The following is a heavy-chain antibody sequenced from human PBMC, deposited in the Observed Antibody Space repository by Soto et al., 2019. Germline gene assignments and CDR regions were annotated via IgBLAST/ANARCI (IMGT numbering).Heavy chain of an antibody. V-gene: IGHV5-51*01. CDR1: GYSFTSYW. CDR3: ARHLYTAYTVTKYYYYYGMDV. Sequence: CGSLKSSWQGSGYSFTSYWIGWLLQVPGKGREGVGIIYPGDSDTRYSPSLQGQVTISADKSISTAYLQWSSLKASDTAMYYCARHLYTAYTVTKYYYYYGMDVWGQGTTVTVPS. D-gene: IGHD4-4*01. J-gene: IGHJ6*02. CDR2: IYPGDSDT.